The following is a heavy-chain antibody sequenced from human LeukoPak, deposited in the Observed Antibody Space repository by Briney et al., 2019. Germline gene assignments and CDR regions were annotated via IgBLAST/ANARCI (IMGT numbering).Heavy chain of an antibody. D-gene: IGHD3-16*01. CDR3: TRVGHVDEGIDY. J-gene: IGHJ4*02. V-gene: IGHV3-7*04. CDR2: IKQDGSKK. CDR1: GFPFSSYW. Sequence: GGSLRLSCVASGFPFSSYWMTWVRQAPGKGLEWVANIKQDGSKKSYVDSVKGRFTTSRDNAKNSLYLQMNSLRAEDTAIYYCTRVGHVDEGIDYWGQGTLVTVSS.